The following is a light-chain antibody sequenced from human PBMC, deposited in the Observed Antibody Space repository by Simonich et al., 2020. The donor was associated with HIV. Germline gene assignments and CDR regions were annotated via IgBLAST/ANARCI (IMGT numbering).Light chain of an antibody. CDR1: QSVLSSSNNKNY. CDR3: QQFYNTPPLFT. V-gene: IGKV4-1*01. J-gene: IGKJ3*01. CDR2: WAS. Sequence: DIVMTQSPDSLAVSLGERATINCKSSQSVLSSSNNKNYLAWYQQKPGQPPKLLIYWASTRESGVPDRFSGSGSGTDFTLTISSLQAEDVAVNYCQQFYNTPPLFTFGPGTKVDIK.